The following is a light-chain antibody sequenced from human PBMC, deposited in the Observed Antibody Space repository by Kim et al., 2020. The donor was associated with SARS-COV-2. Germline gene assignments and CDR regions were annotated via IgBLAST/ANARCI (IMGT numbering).Light chain of an antibody. CDR3: NSRDSSGNHLV. J-gene: IGLJ3*02. V-gene: IGLV3-19*01. CDR2: GKN. CDR1: SLRNYY. Sequence: ALGQTVRITCQGDSLRNYYASWYQQKPGRAPVLVIYGKNNRPSGIPDRFSGSSSGNTASLTITGAQAEDEADYYCNSRDSSGNHLVFGGGTKLTVL.